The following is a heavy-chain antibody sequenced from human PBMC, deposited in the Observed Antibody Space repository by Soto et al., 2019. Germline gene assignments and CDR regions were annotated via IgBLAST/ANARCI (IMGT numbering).Heavy chain of an antibody. CDR1: GFSLISTGAG. CDR3: ARRQSIMIRGANAFDI. D-gene: IGHD3-10*01. J-gene: IGHJ3*02. Sequence: QITLKESGPTLVKPTQTLTLTCSFSGFSLISTGAGVGWIRQPPGKALEWLALIYWDGDKRYSPALKSRLTITKDSSKNQVVLIMTNVDPVDTATYYCARRQSIMIRGANAFDIWGQGTFVSVSS. V-gene: IGHV2-5*02. CDR2: IYWDGDK.